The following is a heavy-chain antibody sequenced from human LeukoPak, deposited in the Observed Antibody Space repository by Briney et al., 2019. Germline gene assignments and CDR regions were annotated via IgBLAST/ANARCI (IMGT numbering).Heavy chain of an antibody. CDR1: GFTFSSYS. D-gene: IGHD1-14*01. J-gene: IGHJ3*02. CDR3: ARDLFEPGALDI. V-gene: IGHV3-21*01. Sequence: KPGGSLRLSCAASGFTFSSYSMNWVRQAPGKGLEWVSSISSTGSHMYYADSVKGRFTISRDNAENSLYLLMSSLRAEDTAVFYCARDLFEPGALDIWGQGTLVTVSS. CDR2: ISSTGSHM.